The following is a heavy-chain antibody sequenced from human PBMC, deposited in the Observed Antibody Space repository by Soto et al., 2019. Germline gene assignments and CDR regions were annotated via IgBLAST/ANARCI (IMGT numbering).Heavy chain of an antibody. CDR2: ISYDGSNK. J-gene: IGHJ6*02. V-gene: IGHV3-30*18. CDR1: GFTFSSYG. CDR3: AKEYYGSASYYPNYYYGMDV. D-gene: IGHD3-10*01. Sequence: QVQLVESGGGVVQPGRSLRLSCAASGFTFSSYGMHWVRQAPGKGLEWVAVISYDGSNKYYADSVKGRFTISRDNSKNTLYLQMNSLRAEDTAVYYCAKEYYGSASYYPNYYYGMDVWGQGTTVTVSS.